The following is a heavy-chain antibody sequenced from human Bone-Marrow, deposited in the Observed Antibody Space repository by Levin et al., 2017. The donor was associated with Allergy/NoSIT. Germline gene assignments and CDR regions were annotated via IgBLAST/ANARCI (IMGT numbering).Heavy chain of an antibody. J-gene: IGHJ6*02. CDR1: GSTFRNYS. Sequence: SVKVSCKSSGSTFRNYSFNWVRQAPGRGLEWMGGIIPIFGTTEYSQNFQGRVTITADESTSTAYMELRSLRSEDTAVYFCARDGGSVHEAMGNYHYSGMDVWGQGTAVTVSS. V-gene: IGHV1-69*13. CDR3: ARDGGSVHEAMGNYHYSGMDV. CDR2: IIPIFGTT. D-gene: IGHD5-18*01.